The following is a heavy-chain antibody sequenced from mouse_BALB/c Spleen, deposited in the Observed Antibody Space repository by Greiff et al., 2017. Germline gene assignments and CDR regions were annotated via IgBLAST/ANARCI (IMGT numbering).Heavy chain of an antibody. V-gene: IGHV2-9*02. J-gene: IGHJ2*01. D-gene: IGHD2-1*01. Sequence: QVQLKESGPGLVAPSQSLSITCTVSGFSLTSYGVHWVHQPPGKGLEWLGVIWAGGSTNYNSALMSRLSISKDNSKSQVFLKMNSLQTDDTAMYYCARDRGGNYRVFDYWGQGTTLTVSS. CDR3: ARDRGGNYRVFDY. CDR2: IWAGGST. CDR1: GFSLTSYG.